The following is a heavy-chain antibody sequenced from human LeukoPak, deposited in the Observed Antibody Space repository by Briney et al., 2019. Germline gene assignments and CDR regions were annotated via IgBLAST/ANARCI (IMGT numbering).Heavy chain of an antibody. CDR3: ARGVATADYDSSGYVHAVPYYFDY. Sequence: PSETLSLTCAVYGGSFSGYYWSWIRQPPGKGLEWIGEINHSGSPNYNPSLKSRVTISVDTSKNQFSLKLSSVTAADTAVYYCARGVATADYDSSGYVHAVPYYFDYWGQGTLVTVSS. V-gene: IGHV4-34*01. J-gene: IGHJ4*02. D-gene: IGHD3-22*01. CDR1: GGSFSGYY. CDR2: INHSGSP.